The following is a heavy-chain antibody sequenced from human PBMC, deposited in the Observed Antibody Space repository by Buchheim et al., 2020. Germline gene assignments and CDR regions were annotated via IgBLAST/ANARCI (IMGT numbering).Heavy chain of an antibody. Sequence: QVQLQESGPGLVKPSGTLSLTCAVSGGSISSSNWWSWVRQPPGKGLEWIGKIYHSGSTNYNPSLKSRVTISVDKSKNQFSLKLSSVTAADTAVYYCATEGYSSSWYYPDYYYYYGMDVWGQGTT. CDR1: GGSISSSNW. V-gene: IGHV4-4*02. D-gene: IGHD6-13*01. CDR2: IYHSGST. J-gene: IGHJ6*02. CDR3: ATEGYSSSWYYPDYYYYYGMDV.